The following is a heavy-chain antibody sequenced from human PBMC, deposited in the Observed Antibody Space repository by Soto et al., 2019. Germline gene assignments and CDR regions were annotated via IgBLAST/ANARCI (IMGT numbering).Heavy chain of an antibody. CDR2: ISYNGNT. Sequence: QVQLQESGPGLVKPSETLSLTCTVSGGSIRNYYWSWLRQPPGKGLEWIGFISYNGNTKYNPSLMGRVTISLDTSKIYFSLRLGSLTAADTALYYCARHFDSGTWPLDYWGQGILVTVSS. D-gene: IGHD3-10*01. J-gene: IGHJ4*02. CDR3: ARHFDSGTWPLDY. V-gene: IGHV4-59*01. CDR1: GGSIRNYY.